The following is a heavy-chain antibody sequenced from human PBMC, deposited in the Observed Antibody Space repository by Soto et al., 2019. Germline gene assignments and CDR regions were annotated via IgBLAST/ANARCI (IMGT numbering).Heavy chain of an antibody. J-gene: IGHJ3*02. D-gene: IGHD6-25*01. CDR1: GFTFGNYW. CDR3: ARDVYPGSSGYSLDAFDI. Sequence: EVQLVESGGGLVQPGVSLRLSCAASGFTFGNYWMTWVRQAPVKGLEWLANIKGDGSAKSYLDSVRGRFTVSRDNAENSLFLQMNIMRAEDTALYYCARDVYPGSSGYSLDAFDIWGQGTMVTVS. V-gene: IGHV3-7*05. CDR2: IKGDGSAK.